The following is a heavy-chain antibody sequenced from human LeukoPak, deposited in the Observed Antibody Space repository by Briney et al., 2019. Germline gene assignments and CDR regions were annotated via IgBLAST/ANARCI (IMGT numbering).Heavy chain of an antibody. Sequence: SETLSLTCTVSGGSISSSSYYWGWIRQPPGKGLEWIGYIYYSGSTNYNPSLKSRVTISVDTSKNQFSLKLSSVTAADTAVYYCARTRSWLPFEYWGQGTLVTVSS. V-gene: IGHV4-61*05. J-gene: IGHJ4*02. CDR2: IYYSGST. D-gene: IGHD5-12*01. CDR3: ARTRSWLPFEY. CDR1: GGSISSSSYY.